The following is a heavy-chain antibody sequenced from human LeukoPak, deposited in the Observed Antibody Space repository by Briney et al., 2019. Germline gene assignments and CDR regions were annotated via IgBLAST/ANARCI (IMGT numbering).Heavy chain of an antibody. V-gene: IGHV4-34*01. J-gene: IGHJ4*02. CDR2: INHSGST. CDR3: ARASRDYIAALFDY. CDR1: GGSFSVYY. Sequence: SETLSLTCAVYGGSFSVYYWSWIRQPPGKGLEWIGEINHSGSTNYNPSLKSRVTISVDTSKNQFSLKLSSVTAADTAVYYCARASRDYIAALFDYWGQGTLVTVSS. D-gene: IGHD6-25*01.